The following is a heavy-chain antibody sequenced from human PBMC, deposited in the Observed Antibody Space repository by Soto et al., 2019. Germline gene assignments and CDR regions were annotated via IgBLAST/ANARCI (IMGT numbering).Heavy chain of an antibody. D-gene: IGHD2-2*01. CDR1: GFSFSSYG. V-gene: IGHV3-30*03. J-gene: IGHJ6*02. CDR3: ARGRIEYQLLQLDYYYGMDV. Sequence: GGALRLSCAASGFSFSSYGMHWVRQAPGKGLEWVAMISYDGTDEYYADSVKGRFTISRDNSKNAVYLQMNSLRAEDTAVYYCARGRIEYQLLQLDYYYGMDVWGQGTTVTVSS. CDR2: ISYDGTDE.